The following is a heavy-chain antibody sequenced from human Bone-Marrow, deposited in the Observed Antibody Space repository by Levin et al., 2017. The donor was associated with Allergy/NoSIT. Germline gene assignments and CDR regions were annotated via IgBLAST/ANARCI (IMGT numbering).Heavy chain of an antibody. CDR1: GYTFTSYG. CDR2: ISAYNGNT. CDR3: ARIVSSERYVDWLLPVDY. J-gene: IGHJ4*02. V-gene: IGHV1-18*01. D-gene: IGHD3-9*01. Sequence: ASVKVSCKASGYTFTSYGISWVRQAPGQGLEWMGWISAYNGNTNYAQKLQGRVTMTTDTSTSTAYMELRSLRSDDTAVYYCARIVSSERYVDWLLPVDYWGQGTLVTVSS.